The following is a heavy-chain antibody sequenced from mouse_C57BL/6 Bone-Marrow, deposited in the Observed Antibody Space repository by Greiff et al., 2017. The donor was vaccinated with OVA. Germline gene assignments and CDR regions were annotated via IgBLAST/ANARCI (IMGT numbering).Heavy chain of an antibody. J-gene: IGHJ1*03. D-gene: IGHD1-1*01. CDR3: ARFITTVVAKGYWYFDV. V-gene: IGHV1-81*01. CDR2: IYPRSGNT. Sequence: QVQLQQSGAELARPGASVKLSCKASGYTFTSYGISWVKQRTGQGLEWIGEIYPRSGNTYYNEKFKGKATLTADKSSSTAYMELRSLTSEDSAVYFWARFITTVVAKGYWYFDVWGTGTTVTVSS. CDR1: GYTFTSYG.